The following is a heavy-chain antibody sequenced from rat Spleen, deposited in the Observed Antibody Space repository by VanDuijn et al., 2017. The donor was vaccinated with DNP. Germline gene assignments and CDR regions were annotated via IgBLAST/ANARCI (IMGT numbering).Heavy chain of an antibody. CDR2: ITPSGGNT. J-gene: IGHJ1*01. V-gene: IGHV5-25*01. Sequence: EVQLVESGGGQVQPGRSMKLSCAASGFTFSNSDMAWIRQVPGKGLEWVASITPSGGNTYFPDSVKGRFTISRNNAKNTLYLQMNSLRSEDTATYYCARGIITALPYWSFDFWGPGTMVTVSS. D-gene: IGHD1-6*01. CDR1: GFTFSNSD. CDR3: ARGIITALPYWSFDF.